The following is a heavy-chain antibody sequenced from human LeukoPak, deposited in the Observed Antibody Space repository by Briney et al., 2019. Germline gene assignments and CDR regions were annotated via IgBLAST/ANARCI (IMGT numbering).Heavy chain of an antibody. CDR1: GFTFSSYA. CDR2: ISSNGGST. J-gene: IGHJ4*02. CDR3: ARASKVATEFDY. D-gene: IGHD5-12*01. Sequence: GGSLRLSCAASGFTFSSYAMHWVRQAPGKGLEYVSAISSNGGSTYYANSVKGRFTISRDNSKNTLYLQMNSLRAEDTAVYYCARASKVATEFDYWGQGALVTVSS. V-gene: IGHV3-64*01.